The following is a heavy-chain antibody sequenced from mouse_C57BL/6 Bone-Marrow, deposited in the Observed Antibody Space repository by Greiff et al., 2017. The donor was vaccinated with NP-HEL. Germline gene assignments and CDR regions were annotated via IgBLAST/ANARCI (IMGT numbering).Heavy chain of an antibody. Sequence: VHVVASVCCFLPPGGSLSLSFASSVFSFPASFLSCFRHPPCPSLEWLGFIRNKANGYTTEYSASVKGRFTISRDNSQSILYLQMNALRAEDSATYYCARLSTMVTTRYFDYWGQGTTLTVSS. CDR3: ARLSTMVTTRYFDY. V-gene: IGHV7-3*01. CDR1: VFSFPASF. CDR2: IRNKANGYTT. D-gene: IGHD2-2*01. J-gene: IGHJ2*01.